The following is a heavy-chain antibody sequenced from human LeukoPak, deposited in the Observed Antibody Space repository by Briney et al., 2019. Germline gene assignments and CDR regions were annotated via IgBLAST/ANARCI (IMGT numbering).Heavy chain of an antibody. CDR1: GGSISSGSYY. Sequence: PSETLSLTCTVSGGSISSGSYYWSWIRQPAGKGLEWIGRIYTSGSTNYNPSLKSRVTISVDTSKNQFSLKLSSVTAADTAVYYCARTPRRGYSYENAFDIWGQGTTVTVSS. D-gene: IGHD5-18*01. J-gene: IGHJ3*02. CDR3: ARTPRRGYSYENAFDI. V-gene: IGHV4-61*02. CDR2: IYTSGST.